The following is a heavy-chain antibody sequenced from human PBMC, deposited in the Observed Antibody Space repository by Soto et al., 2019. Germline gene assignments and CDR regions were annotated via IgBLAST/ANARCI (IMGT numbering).Heavy chain of an antibody. CDR2: ISGSGGST. J-gene: IGHJ4*02. V-gene: IGHV3-23*01. D-gene: IGHD3-3*01. CDR1: GFTFSSNA. Sequence: PGGSLRLSCAASGFTFSSNAMSWVRQAPGKGLEWVSAISGSGGSTYYADSVKGRFTISRDNSKNTLYLQMNSLRAEDTAVYYCAKASLRFLEWPRFDYWGQGTLVTVSS. CDR3: AKASLRFLEWPRFDY.